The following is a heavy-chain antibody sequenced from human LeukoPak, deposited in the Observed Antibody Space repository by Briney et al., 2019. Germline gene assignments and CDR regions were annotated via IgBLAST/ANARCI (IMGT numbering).Heavy chain of an antibody. V-gene: IGHV3-48*02. CDR3: ATDQREAFVY. CDR2: IRTTAEGAKYA. J-gene: IGHJ4*02. CDR1: GFSFTDYP. Sequence: GGSLRLSCATSGFSFTDYPMNWVRQAPGKGLAWISNIRTTAEGAKYAYYADSVKGRVTISRDDGKNTLYLHMNSLRDDDTAVYYCATDQREAFVYWGQGILVTVSS. D-gene: IGHD1-1*01.